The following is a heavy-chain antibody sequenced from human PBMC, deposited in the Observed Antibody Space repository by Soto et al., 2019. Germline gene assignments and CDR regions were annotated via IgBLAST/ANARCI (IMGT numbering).Heavy chain of an antibody. CDR3: ARRWGPTFDY. D-gene: IGHD1-26*01. CDR1: GGSICSYS. Sequence: QVQLQESGPGLVKPSETLTPTCTASGGSICSYSWSWTPQPPGKGLEWIGKIYNTGSTNYNPPHKSRVTKSVDTSKNQFPLKLSSVTAADTAVYYCARRWGPTFDYWGQGTLVTVSS. CDR2: IYNTGST. J-gene: IGHJ4*02. V-gene: IGHV4-59*01.